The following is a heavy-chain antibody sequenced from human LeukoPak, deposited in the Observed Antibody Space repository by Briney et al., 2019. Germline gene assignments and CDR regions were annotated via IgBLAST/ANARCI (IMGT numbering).Heavy chain of an antibody. J-gene: IGHJ6*02. CDR3: ARMTHTKILYGYYYGMDV. CDR1: GYTFTSYD. Sequence: GASVKVSCKASGYTFTSYDTNWVRQATGQGLEWMGWMNPNSGNTGYAQKFQGRVTMTRNTSISTAYMELSSLRSEDTAVYYCARMTHTKILYGYYYGMDVWGQGTTVTVSS. CDR2: MNPNSGNT. D-gene: IGHD2-8*01. V-gene: IGHV1-8*01.